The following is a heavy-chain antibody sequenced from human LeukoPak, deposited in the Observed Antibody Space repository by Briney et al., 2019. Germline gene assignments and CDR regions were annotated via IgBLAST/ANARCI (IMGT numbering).Heavy chain of an antibody. J-gene: IGHJ6*03. CDR3: ARGASYGYYYYMDV. CDR2: ISPYNGNT. CDR1: GYTFTRIG. V-gene: IGHV1-18*01. D-gene: IGHD5-18*01. Sequence: ASVKVSCKASGYTFTRIGITWVRQAPGQGLEWMGWISPYNGNTNYAQNLQGRVTMTTDTSTSTAYMKLRSLRSDDTAVYYCARGASYGYYYYMDVWGKGTTVTVSS.